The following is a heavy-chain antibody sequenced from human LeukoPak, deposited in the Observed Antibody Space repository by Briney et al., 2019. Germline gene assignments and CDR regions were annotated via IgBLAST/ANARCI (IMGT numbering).Heavy chain of an antibody. J-gene: IGHJ4*02. CDR1: GFTFSSYA. Sequence: GGSLRLSCAASGFTFSSYAMHWVRQAPGKGLEWVAVISYDGSNKYYADSVKGRFTISRDNSKNTLYLQMNSLGAEDTAVYYCARDGGSGWYVVYYFDYWGQGTLVTVSS. CDR3: ARDGGSGWYVVYYFDY. D-gene: IGHD6-19*01. V-gene: IGHV3-30-3*01. CDR2: ISYDGSNK.